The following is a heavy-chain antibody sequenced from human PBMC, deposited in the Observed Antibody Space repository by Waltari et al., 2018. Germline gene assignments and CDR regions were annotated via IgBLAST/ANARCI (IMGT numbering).Heavy chain of an antibody. D-gene: IGHD2-15*01. CDR1: GGSISTYY. J-gene: IGHJ3*02. CDR2: FYYSGNT. CDR3: ARLHCGDGICYDAFDI. V-gene: IGHV4-59*01. Sequence: QVQLQESGPGLVKPSETLSLTCTSSGGSISTYYWSWLRQPPGKGLEWIGYFYYSGNTNYNPSLKSRVTLSVDTPKNLFSLKLTSVTAADTAIYYCARLHCGDGICYDAFDIWGQGTMVTVSS.